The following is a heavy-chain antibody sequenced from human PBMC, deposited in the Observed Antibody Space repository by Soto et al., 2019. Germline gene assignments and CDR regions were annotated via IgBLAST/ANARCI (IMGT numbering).Heavy chain of an antibody. J-gene: IGHJ4*02. D-gene: IGHD5-18*01. Sequence: GGSLRLSCAASGFTFSNYGMHWVRQAPGKGLEWVAVIWYDGSNKYYADSVKGRFTISRDSSKNTLYLQMNSLRAEDTAVYYCARDPFRGYSYAYFDYWGQGTLVTVSS. V-gene: IGHV3-33*01. CDR3: ARDPFRGYSYAYFDY. CDR1: GFTFSNYG. CDR2: IWYDGSNK.